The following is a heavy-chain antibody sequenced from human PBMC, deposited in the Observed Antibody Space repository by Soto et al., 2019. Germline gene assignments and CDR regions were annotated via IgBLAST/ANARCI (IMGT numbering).Heavy chain of an antibody. V-gene: IGHV4-30-2*01. J-gene: IGHJ3*02. D-gene: IGHD2-21*02. Sequence: PSETLSLTCAVSGGSISSGGYSWSWIRQPPGKGLEWIGYIYHSGSTYYNPSLKSRVTISVDRSKNQFSLKLSSVTAADTAVYYCARGAYCGGDCYDACDIWGKGTMVTVSS. CDR1: GGSISSGGYS. CDR2: IYHSGST. CDR3: ARGAYCGGDCYDACDI.